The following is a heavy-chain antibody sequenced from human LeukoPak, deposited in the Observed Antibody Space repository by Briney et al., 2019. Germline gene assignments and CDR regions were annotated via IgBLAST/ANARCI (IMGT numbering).Heavy chain of an antibody. J-gene: IGHJ4*02. CDR2: TYYRSKWSS. CDR1: GDSVSSNSAA. Sequence: SQTLSLTCAISGDSVSSNSAAWNWIRQSPSRSLEWPGRTYYRSKWSSDYAVSVKNRITINPGTSKNQFSLHLNSVTPEDTAVYYCARDLWSGSYYYFDYWGQGTLVTVSS. D-gene: IGHD1-26*01. CDR3: ARDLWSGSYYYFDY. V-gene: IGHV6-1*01.